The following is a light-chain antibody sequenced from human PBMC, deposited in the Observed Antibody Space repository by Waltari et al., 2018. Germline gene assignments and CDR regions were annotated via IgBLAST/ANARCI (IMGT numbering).Light chain of an antibody. J-gene: IGLJ2*01. CDR2: EVN. Sequence: QSALTQPPSASGSPGQSVTISCSGTNSDIGTFNYFSWFQQHPGRAPKLLIYEVNKRPSGVPDRFSGSKSDNRAPLTVSGLQADDEAVYHCSSYAGSNTLVFGGGTRLTVL. CDR3: SSYAGSNTLV. CDR1: NSDIGTFNY. V-gene: IGLV2-8*01.